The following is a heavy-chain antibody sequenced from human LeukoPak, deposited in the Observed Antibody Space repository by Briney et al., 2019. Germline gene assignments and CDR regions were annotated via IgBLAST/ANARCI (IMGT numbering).Heavy chain of an antibody. V-gene: IGHV4-30-4*01. Sequence: SETLSLTCTVSGGSISSGDYYWSWIRHPPGTGLEWIGYIYYSGSTYYNPSLKSRVTISVDTSKNQFSLKLSSVTAADTAVYYCAYSSGWYWFDPWGQGTLVTVSS. J-gene: IGHJ5*02. CDR1: GGSISSGDYY. D-gene: IGHD6-19*01. CDR2: IYYSGST. CDR3: AYSSGWYWFDP.